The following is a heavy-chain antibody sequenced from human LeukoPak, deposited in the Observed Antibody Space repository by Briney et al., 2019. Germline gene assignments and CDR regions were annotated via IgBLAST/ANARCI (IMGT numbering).Heavy chain of an antibody. CDR2: ISSDGSNT. Sequence: GRSLRLSCAASGFSFSRYGMHWVRQAPGKGLEWVAVISSDGSNTYSADSVKGRFTISRDNSKNTLYLQMNSLGAEDTAVYYCARDRTPYCSTTSCSSPFDYWAREPWSPSPQ. J-gene: IGHJ4*02. CDR1: GFSFSRYG. V-gene: IGHV3-30*03. D-gene: IGHD2-2*01. CDR3: ARDRTPYCSTTSCSSPFDY.